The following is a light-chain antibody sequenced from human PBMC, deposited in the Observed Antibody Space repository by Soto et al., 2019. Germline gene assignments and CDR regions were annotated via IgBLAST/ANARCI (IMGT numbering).Light chain of an antibody. V-gene: IGKV3-20*01. Sequence: EIVLTQSPGTLSLSPGERATLSCRASQSVSSSYLAWYQQKPGQAPRLLIYGASSRATGSPVRFSGSGSATAFTLTISRLEPEDFAVYFCQQQGSSPRTFGQGTKVEIK. CDR3: QQQGSSPRT. J-gene: IGKJ1*01. CDR2: GAS. CDR1: QSVSSSY.